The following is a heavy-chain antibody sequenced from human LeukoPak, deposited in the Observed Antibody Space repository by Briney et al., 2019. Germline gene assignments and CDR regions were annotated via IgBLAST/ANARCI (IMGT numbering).Heavy chain of an antibody. Sequence: PGGSLRLSCAASGFTFSSYGMSWVRQAPGKGLEWVSAITGSGDSTYYADSVKGRFTISRDNSKNTLYLQMNSLRAEDTAVYYCAKPPSTGGLFDYWGQGTLVTVSS. V-gene: IGHV3-23*01. CDR1: GFTFSSYG. J-gene: IGHJ4*02. CDR3: AKPPSTGGLFDY. CDR2: ITGSGDST. D-gene: IGHD7-27*01.